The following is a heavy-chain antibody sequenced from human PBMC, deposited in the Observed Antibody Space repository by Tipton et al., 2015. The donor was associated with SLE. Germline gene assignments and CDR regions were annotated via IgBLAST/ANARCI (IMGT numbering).Heavy chain of an antibody. CDR1: GYTFTSYD. CDR2: MNPNSGNT. V-gene: IGHV1-8*02. D-gene: IGHD3-10*01. J-gene: IGHJ3*02. CDR3: ARGFLWFGETDAFDI. Sequence: QVQLVQSGAEVKKPGASVKVSCKASGYTFTSYDINWVRQATGQGLEWMGWMNPNSGNTGYAQKFQGRVTMTRNTSVSTAYMGLSSLRSEDTAVYYCARGFLWFGETDAFDIWGQGTMITVSS.